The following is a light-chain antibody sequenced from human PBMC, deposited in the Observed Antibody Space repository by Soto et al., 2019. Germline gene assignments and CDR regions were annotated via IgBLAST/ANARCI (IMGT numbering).Light chain of an antibody. V-gene: IGLV6-57*03. Sequence: QSVSASPGKTVTISCTRSSGRIASNYVQWYQQRPGSAPTTVIYEDNRRPSGVPDRFSGSIDSSSNSASLTISGLKTEDEADYYCQSYDSNNQVFGGGTKVTVL. CDR2: EDN. CDR3: QSYDSNNQV. CDR1: SGRIASNY. J-gene: IGLJ2*01.